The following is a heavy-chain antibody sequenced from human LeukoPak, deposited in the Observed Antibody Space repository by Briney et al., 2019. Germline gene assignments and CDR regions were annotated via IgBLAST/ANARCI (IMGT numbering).Heavy chain of an antibody. CDR2: INPSGGST. V-gene: IGHV1-46*01. D-gene: IGHD2-21*02. CDR1: GYTFTSYY. J-gene: IGHJ3*02. CDR3: ARDVWASIVVVTAILPDAFDI. Sequence: GASVKVSCKASGYTFTSYYMHWVRQAPGQGLEWMGIINPSGGSTSYAQKFQGRVTMTRDTSTSTVYMELSSLRSEDTAVYYCARDVWASIVVVTAILPDAFDIWGQGTMVTVSS.